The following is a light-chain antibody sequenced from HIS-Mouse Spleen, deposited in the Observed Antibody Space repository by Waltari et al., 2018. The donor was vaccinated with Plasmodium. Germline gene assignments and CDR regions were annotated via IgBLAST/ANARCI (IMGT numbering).Light chain of an antibody. CDR2: DAS. J-gene: IGKJ2*01. V-gene: IGKV1-33*01. CDR3: QQYDNLPYT. CDR1: QHSSNY. Sequence: DIQMTQSPSSLSASVGDRVNITCQASQHSSNYLNWYQQKPGKAPKLLIYDASNLETGVPSRFSGSRSGTDFTFTISSLQPEDIATYYCQQYDNLPYTFGQGTKLEIK.